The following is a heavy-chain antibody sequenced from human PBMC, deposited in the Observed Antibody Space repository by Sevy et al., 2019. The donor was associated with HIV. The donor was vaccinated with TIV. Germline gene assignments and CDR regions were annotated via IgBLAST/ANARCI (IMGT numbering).Heavy chain of an antibody. CDR1: GYRLSELS. CDR2: FDPEYDDP. D-gene: IGHD1-26*01. J-gene: IGHJ4*02. Sequence: ASVKVSCNVSGYRLSELSTYWVRQTPAKGLEGMGGFDPEYDDPIYAQNFQGRVTMTGDTSTDTAYMELSSLTSEDTAVYYCATLIVGTSYLRLWGQGTLVTVSS. V-gene: IGHV1-24*01. CDR3: ATLIVGTSYLRL.